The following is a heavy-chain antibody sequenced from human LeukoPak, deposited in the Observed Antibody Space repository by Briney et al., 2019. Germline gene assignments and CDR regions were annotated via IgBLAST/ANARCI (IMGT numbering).Heavy chain of an antibody. J-gene: IGHJ4*02. CDR2: INPNSGGT. D-gene: IGHD3-22*01. CDR1: GYTFTGSY. V-gene: IGHV1-2*02. Sequence: ASVKVSCKASGYTFTGSYMHWVRQAPGQGLEWMGWINPNSGGTNYAQKFQGRVTMTRDTSISTAYMELNRLRSDDTAVYYCARAAYSDSHDYWGQGTLVTVSS. CDR3: ARAAYSDSHDY.